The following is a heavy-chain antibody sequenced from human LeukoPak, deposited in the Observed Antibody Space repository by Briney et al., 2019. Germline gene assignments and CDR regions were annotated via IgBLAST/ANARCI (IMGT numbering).Heavy chain of an antibody. V-gene: IGHV4-38-2*02. D-gene: IGHD3-10*01. CDR1: GYSISSAYY. J-gene: IGHJ5*02. CDR3: ARGPLLWFGELSSRNWFDP. CDR2: IYHSGNT. Sequence: SETLSLTCTVSGYSISSAYYWGWIRQPPGKGLEWIGSIYHSGNTYYNPSLKSRVTISVDRSKNQFSLKLSSVTAADTAVYYCARGPLLWFGELSSRNWFDPWGQGTLVTVSS.